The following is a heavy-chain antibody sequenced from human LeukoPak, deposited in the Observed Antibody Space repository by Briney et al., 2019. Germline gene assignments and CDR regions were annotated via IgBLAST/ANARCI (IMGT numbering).Heavy chain of an antibody. CDR2: ISSSSSTI. CDR3: AKDHPIVVVPAAPDY. V-gene: IGHV3-48*01. CDR1: GFTFSSYS. Sequence: GGSLRLSCAASGFTFSSYSMNWVRQAPGKGLEWVSYISSSSSTIYYADSVKGRFTISRDNAKNSLYLQMNSLRAEDTAVYYCAKDHPIVVVPAAPDYWGQGTLVTVSS. D-gene: IGHD2-2*01. J-gene: IGHJ4*02.